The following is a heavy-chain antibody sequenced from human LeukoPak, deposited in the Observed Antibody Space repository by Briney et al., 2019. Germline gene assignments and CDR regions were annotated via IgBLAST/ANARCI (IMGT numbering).Heavy chain of an antibody. CDR1: GFTFSSYA. D-gene: IGHD3-10*01. Sequence: GGSLTLLCPASGFTFSSYASHWVRQAARKGLAWVAVISLDGSNKYYADSVKGRFTISRDNSKNTLYLQMNSMRAEDTAVYYCARVVLLWFGELDYWGQGTLVTVSS. CDR2: ISLDGSNK. V-gene: IGHV3-30*04. CDR3: ARVVLLWFGELDY. J-gene: IGHJ4*02.